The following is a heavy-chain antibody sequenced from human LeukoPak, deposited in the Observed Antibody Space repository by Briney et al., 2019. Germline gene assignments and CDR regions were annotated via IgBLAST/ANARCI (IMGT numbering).Heavy chain of an antibody. CDR3: ARGLRNYYDSSNPPEGFDY. J-gene: IGHJ4*02. CDR2: IYYSGST. CDR1: GGSISSGGYY. Sequence: SETLSLTCTVSGGSISSGGYYWSWIRQHPGKGLEWIGYIYYSGSTYYNPSLKSRVTISVDTSKNQFSLKLSSVTAADTAVYYCARGLRNYYDSSNPPEGFDYWGQGTLVTVSS. D-gene: IGHD3-22*01. V-gene: IGHV4-31*03.